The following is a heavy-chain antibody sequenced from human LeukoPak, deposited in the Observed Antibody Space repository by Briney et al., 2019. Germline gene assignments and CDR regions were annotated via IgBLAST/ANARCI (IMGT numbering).Heavy chain of an antibody. Sequence: SETLSLTCTVSGYSLSNGYYWGCIRQPPGKGLEWVGSIYHRGSTYYNPSLRSRVTISLDRSKKKFSLKLTSVTAADTAVYYCAKSNGYGLVDIWGQGTMVTVSS. CDR3: AKSNGYGLVDI. CDR1: GYSLSNGYY. J-gene: IGHJ3*02. CDR2: IYHRGST. D-gene: IGHD3-10*01. V-gene: IGHV4-38-2*02.